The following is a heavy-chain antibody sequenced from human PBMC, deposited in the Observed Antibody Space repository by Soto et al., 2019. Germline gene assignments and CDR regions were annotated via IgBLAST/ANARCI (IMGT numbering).Heavy chain of an antibody. CDR1: GFTFSNAW. Sequence: GGSLRLSCAASGFTFSNAWMSWVRQAPGKGLEWVGRIKSKTDGGTTDYAAPVKGRFTISRDDSKNTLYLQMNSLKTEDTAVYYCTTDELLDYYYYGMDVWGQGTTVTVSS. CDR2: IKSKTDGGTT. CDR3: TTDELLDYYYYGMDV. J-gene: IGHJ6*02. D-gene: IGHD1-26*01. V-gene: IGHV3-15*01.